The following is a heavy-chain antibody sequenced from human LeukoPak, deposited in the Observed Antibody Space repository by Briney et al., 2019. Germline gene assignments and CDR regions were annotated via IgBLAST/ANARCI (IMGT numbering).Heavy chain of an antibody. CDR2: ISYDGRNK. J-gene: IGHJ4*02. Sequence: RPGGSLRLSCAASGFTFNNYGMHWVRQAPGKGLEWVAVISYDGRNKHYPDSVKGRFTISRDISTDTLWLQMGSLRTEDTAVYYCAKGPLRGTAAAIDYWGQGTLVTVSS. CDR1: GFTFNNYG. V-gene: IGHV3-30*18. D-gene: IGHD2-2*01. CDR3: AKGPLRGTAAAIDY.